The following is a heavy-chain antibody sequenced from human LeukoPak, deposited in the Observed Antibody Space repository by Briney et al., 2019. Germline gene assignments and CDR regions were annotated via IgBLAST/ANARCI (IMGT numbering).Heavy chain of an antibody. V-gene: IGHV3-7*01. Sequence: GGSLRLSCAVSGFSFDTYWMTWVRQAPGKGLEWVANIKPDGSEKYYVDSVKGRFTISRDNARNLLYLQMNSLRAEDTAVYYCARHPYGVLDYWGQGTLVTVSS. CDR3: ARHPYGVLDY. D-gene: IGHD4-17*01. CDR1: GFSFDTYW. CDR2: IKPDGSEK. J-gene: IGHJ4*02.